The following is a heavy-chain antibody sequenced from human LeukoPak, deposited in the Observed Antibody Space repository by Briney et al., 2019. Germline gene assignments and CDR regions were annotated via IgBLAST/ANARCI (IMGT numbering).Heavy chain of an antibody. J-gene: IGHJ4*02. CDR1: GFTFSSYA. CDR3: AKDFSIGAYYFDY. D-gene: IGHD2/OR15-2a*01. CDR2: ISYDVGKK. V-gene: IGHV3-30*04. Sequence: GGSLRLSCAASGFTFSSYAMHWVRQAPGKGLEWVAVISYDVGKKYYADSVKGRFTISRDNSKNTLYLQMNSLRAEDTAVYYCAKDFSIGAYYFDYWGQGTLVTVSS.